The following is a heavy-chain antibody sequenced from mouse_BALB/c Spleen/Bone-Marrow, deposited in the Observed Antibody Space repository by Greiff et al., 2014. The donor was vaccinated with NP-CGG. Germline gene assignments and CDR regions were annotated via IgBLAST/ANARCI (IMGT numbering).Heavy chain of an antibody. J-gene: IGHJ2*01. CDR3: TSIFY. Sequence: LQQSGRRFFDPKKTMKLSCAASGFTFSDAWMDWVRQSPEKGLEWVAEIRSKANNHATYYAESVKGRFTISRDDSKSSVYLQMNSLRAEDTGIYYCTSIFYWGQGTTLTVSS. V-gene: IGHV6-6*01. CDR2: IRSKANNHAT. CDR1: GFTFSDAW.